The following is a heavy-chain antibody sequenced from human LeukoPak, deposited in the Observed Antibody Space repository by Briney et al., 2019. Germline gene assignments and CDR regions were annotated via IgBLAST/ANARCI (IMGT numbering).Heavy chain of an antibody. CDR2: IKQDGSDQ. J-gene: IGHJ4*02. CDR3: ARSKNLAY. CDR1: GFTFSSYW. V-gene: IGHV3-7*05. Sequence: PGGSLRLSCAASGFTFSSYWMSWARQAPGKGLQWVASIKQDGSDQYYVDSVKGRFTISRDNAKNSLYLQMNSLRAEDAAVYYCARSKNLAYWGQGTLVTVSS.